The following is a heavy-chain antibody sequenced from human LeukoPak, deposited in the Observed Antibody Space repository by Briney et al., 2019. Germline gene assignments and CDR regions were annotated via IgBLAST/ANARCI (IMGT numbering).Heavy chain of an antibody. V-gene: IGHV3-64*01. CDR2: ISSNGVNT. CDR1: GFPFSTYA. D-gene: IGHD3-22*01. J-gene: IGHJ4*02. Sequence: GGSLRLSCAASGFPFSTYAMHWVRQAPGEGLEYVSAISSNGVNTYYGNSVKGRFTISRDNAKNSLYLQTNSLRAEDTAVYYCAREVGYDSSGYYYFDYWGQGTLVTVSS. CDR3: AREVGYDSSGYYYFDY.